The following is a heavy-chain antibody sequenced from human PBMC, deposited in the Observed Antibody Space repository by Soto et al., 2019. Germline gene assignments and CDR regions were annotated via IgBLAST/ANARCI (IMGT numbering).Heavy chain of an antibody. CDR1: GFTFSSYG. CDR3: APHLFGDLGGVDY. J-gene: IGHJ4*02. Sequence: QVQLVESGGGVVQPGRSLRLSCAASGFTFSSYGMHWVRQAPGKGLEWVAVISYDGSNKYYADSVKGRFTISRDNSKNTQYLQMSSRRSEDMAGDCCAPHLFGDLGGVDYWGQGTLVNVS. CDR2: ISYDGSNK. V-gene: IGHV3-30*03. D-gene: IGHD3-10*01.